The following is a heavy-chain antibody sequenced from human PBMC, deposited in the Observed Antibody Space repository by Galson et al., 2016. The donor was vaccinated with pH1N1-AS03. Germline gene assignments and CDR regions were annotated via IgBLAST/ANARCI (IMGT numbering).Heavy chain of an antibody. CDR3: AHRPSSWPYWYFDL. CDR1: GFSLSTSGVA. J-gene: IGHJ2*01. Sequence: PALVKPTQTLTLTCTFSGFSLSTSGVAVGWIRQPPGKALECLALIHWDDDKHYSPSLTSRLTITKDTSKNQVVLTMTNMDPVDTATYYCAHRPSSWPYWYFDLWGRGTLVTVSS. CDR2: IHWDDDK. V-gene: IGHV2-5*02. D-gene: IGHD6-13*01.